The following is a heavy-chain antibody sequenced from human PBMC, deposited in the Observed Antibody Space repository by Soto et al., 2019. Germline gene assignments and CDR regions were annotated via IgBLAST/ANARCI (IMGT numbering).Heavy chain of an antibody. V-gene: IGHV3-23*01. D-gene: IGHD2-2*01. Sequence: GGSLRLSCAASGFTFSSYAMSWVRQAPGKGLEWVSTISGNGDNTYYADSVKGRFTVSRDNSKNTLFLQMSSLRAEDTAVYYCAKDLDVYCSTTNRSPYFDPWGQGTLVTLSS. CDR1: GFTFSSYA. CDR3: AKDLDVYCSTTNRSPYFDP. CDR2: ISGNGDNT. J-gene: IGHJ5*02.